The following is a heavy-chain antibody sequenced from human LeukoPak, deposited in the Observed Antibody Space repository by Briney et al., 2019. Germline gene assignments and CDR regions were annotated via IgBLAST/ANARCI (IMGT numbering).Heavy chain of an antibody. Sequence: PGGSLRLSCAASGFTFTNHWMSWVRQAPGKGLEWVANIKQDGSEKYYVDSVKGRFTISRDNAKNSLYLQMNSLRAEDTAVYYCARPFREEWLLYDGDYWGQGTLVTVSS. CDR1: GFTFTNHW. CDR3: ARPFREEWLLYDGDY. V-gene: IGHV3-7*01. CDR2: IKQDGSEK. D-gene: IGHD3-3*01. J-gene: IGHJ4*02.